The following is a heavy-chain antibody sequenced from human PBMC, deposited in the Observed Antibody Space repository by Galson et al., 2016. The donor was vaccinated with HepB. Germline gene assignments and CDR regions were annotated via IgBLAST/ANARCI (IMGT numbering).Heavy chain of an antibody. CDR3: AKRGGLTYYFDC. J-gene: IGHJ4*02. CDR2: ISPGGST. D-gene: IGHD3-16*01. CDR1: GFAFSSYS. Sequence: SLRLSCAASGFAFSSYSMNWVRQAPGKGLEWVSSISPGGSTYTDSVKGRFTISRDNSRNTHYLEMNSLRAEDTDVYYCAKRGGLTYYFDCWGQGTLVTVSS. V-gene: IGHV3-21*04.